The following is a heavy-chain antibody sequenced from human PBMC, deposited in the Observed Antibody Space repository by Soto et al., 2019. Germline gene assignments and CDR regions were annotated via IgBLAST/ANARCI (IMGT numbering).Heavy chain of an antibody. V-gene: IGHV3-13*01. CDR1: GFTFKTYD. CDR2: IGTLRDT. CDR3: ARGRSNDFSSSPPPRFDP. Sequence: LRLSCVASGFTFKTYDMYWVRQVPGQGLEWVSGIGTLRDTYYSAAVAGRFIVSRENGRNSLYLQMNSLRVGDSGIYFCARGRSNDFSSSPPPRFDPWGRGTLVTVSS. D-gene: IGHD2-21*02. J-gene: IGHJ5*02.